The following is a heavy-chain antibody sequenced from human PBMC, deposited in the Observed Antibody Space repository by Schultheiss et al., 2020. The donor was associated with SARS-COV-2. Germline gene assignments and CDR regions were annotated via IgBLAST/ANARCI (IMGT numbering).Heavy chain of an antibody. CDR2: FDPEDGET. CDR3: ARDQIGDSSSWYYYYYYGMDV. Sequence: ASVKVSCKVSGYTLIELSMHWVRQAPGKGLEWMGGFDPEDGETIYAQKFQGRVTITADESTSTAYMELSSLRSEDTAVYYCARDQIGDSSSWYYYYYYGMDVWGQGTTVTVSS. V-gene: IGHV1-24*01. J-gene: IGHJ6*02. CDR1: GYTLIELS. D-gene: IGHD6-13*01.